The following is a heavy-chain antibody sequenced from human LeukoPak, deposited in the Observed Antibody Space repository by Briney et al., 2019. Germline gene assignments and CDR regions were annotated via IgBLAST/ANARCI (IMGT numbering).Heavy chain of an antibody. CDR1: GGTFSSYT. V-gene: IGHV1-69*04. Sequence: SVKLSRKASGGTFSSYTISWVRHAPAQGLELKGRIIPILGIANYAQKFQGRVTITADKSTSTAYMELSSLRSEDTAVYYCARDESLDGWGQGTKVSVCS. CDR3: ARDESLDG. CDR2: IIPILGIA. J-gene: IGHJ6*02.